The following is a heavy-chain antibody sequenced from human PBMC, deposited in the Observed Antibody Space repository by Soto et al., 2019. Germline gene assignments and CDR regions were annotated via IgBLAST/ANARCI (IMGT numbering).Heavy chain of an antibody. D-gene: IGHD3-10*01. V-gene: IGHV6-1*01. CDR2: TYYRSKWFH. J-gene: IGHJ3*01. CDR1: GDSVSSDITS. Sequence: QGQLQQSGPGLVKPSQTLSLTCAISGDSVSSDITSWNWIRQSPSRGLEWLGRTYYRSKWFHDYAASVKSRITINPDTYRNQFSLELNYMTPEDTAVYYCARGNALYVWGQGTVVTGSS. CDR3: ARGNALYV.